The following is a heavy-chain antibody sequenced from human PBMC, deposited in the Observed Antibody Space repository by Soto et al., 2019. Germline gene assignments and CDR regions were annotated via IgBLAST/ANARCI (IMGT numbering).Heavy chain of an antibody. CDR2: ISYDGSNK. CDR3: ASSRIAVAGEDY. D-gene: IGHD6-19*01. CDR1: GFTFSSYG. V-gene: IGHV3-30*03. J-gene: IGHJ4*02. Sequence: GGSMRLSCAASGFTFSSYGVHWVRQAPGKGLEWVAVISYDGSNKYYADSVKGRFTISRDNSKNTLYLQMNSLRAEDTAVYYCASSRIAVAGEDYWGQGTLVTVSS.